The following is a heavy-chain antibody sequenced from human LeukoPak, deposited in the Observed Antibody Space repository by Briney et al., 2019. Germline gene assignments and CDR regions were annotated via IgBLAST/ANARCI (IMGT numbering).Heavy chain of an antibody. J-gene: IGHJ5*02. D-gene: IGHD2-2*01. V-gene: IGHV6-1*01. CDR3: ARRLTQYDCFDP. CDR1: GDSVSSNSAA. CDR2: TYYRSTWYN. Sequence: SQTLSLTCAISGDSVSSNSAAWIWIRQPPSRGLEWLGRTYYRSTWYNDYAVSVRGRITVNPDTSKNQFSLHLNSVTPEDTAVYYCARRLTQYDCFDPWGQGILVTVSS.